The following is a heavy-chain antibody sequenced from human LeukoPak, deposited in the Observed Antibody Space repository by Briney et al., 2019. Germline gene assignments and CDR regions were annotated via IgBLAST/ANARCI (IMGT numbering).Heavy chain of an antibody. Sequence: GGSLRLSCAASGFTFSSYWMTWVRQAPGKGLEWVSVIYSGGYTYYADSVKGRFTISRDNSNNTLYLQMNSLRDEDTAIYYCAKTGNPPTGDYWGQGTLVTVSS. D-gene: IGHD1-1*01. CDR3: AKTGNPPTGDY. J-gene: IGHJ4*02. CDR2: IYSGGYT. V-gene: IGHV3-53*01. CDR1: GFTFSSYW.